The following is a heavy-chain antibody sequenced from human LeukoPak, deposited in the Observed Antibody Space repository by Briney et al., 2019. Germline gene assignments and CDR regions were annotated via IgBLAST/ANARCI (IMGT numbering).Heavy chain of an antibody. CDR3: ARRGYSSSWYAGFDP. J-gene: IGHJ5*02. V-gene: IGHV4-30-4*01. CDR2: IYYSGST. Sequence: PSETLSLTCTVSGGSISSGDYYWSWIRQPPGKGLEWIGYIYYSGSTYYNPSLKSRVTISVDTSKNLFSLKLSSVTAADTAVYYCARRGYSSSWYAGFDPWGQGTLVTVSS. CDR1: GGSISSGDYY. D-gene: IGHD6-13*01.